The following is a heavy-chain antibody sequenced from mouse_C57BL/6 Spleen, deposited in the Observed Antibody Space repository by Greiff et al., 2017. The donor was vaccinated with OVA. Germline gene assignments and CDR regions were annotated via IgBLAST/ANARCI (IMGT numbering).Heavy chain of an antibody. CDR2: IDPSDSET. CDR1: GYTFTSYW. Sequence: QVQLQQPGAELVRPGSSVKLSCKASGYTFTSYWMHWVKQRPIQGLEWIGNIDPSDSETHYNQKFKDKATLTVDKSSSTAYMQLSSLTSEDSAVDDCARGAGSSPFYAMDYWGQGTSVTVSS. CDR3: ARGAGSSPFYAMDY. D-gene: IGHD1-1*01. J-gene: IGHJ4*01. V-gene: IGHV1-52*01.